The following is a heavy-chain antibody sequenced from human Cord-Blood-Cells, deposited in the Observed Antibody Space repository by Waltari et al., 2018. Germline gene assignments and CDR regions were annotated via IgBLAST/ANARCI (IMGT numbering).Heavy chain of an antibody. J-gene: IGHJ4*02. D-gene: IGHD3-10*01. Sequence: QVQLVQSGAEVKKPGASVKVSCKVSGYTLTDLSMHWVRQAPGKGLEWMGGFDPEDGETIYAQKFQGRVTMTEDTSTDTAYMELSSLRSEDTAVYYCATAYYYGSGSYYNFDYWGQGTLVTVSS. CDR1: GYTLTDLS. V-gene: IGHV1-24*01. CDR3: ATAYYYGSGSYYNFDY. CDR2: FDPEDGET.